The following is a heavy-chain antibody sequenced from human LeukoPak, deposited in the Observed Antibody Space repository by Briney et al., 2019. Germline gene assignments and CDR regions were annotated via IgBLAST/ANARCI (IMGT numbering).Heavy chain of an antibody. V-gene: IGHV4-59*08. CDR2: IYYSGST. CDR1: GGSISSYY. Sequence: SETLSLTCTVSGGSISSYYWSWIRQPPGKGLEWIGYIYYSGSTNYNPSLKGRVTISVDTSKNQFSLKLSSVTAADTAVYYCARLVRGVITGYFDYWGQGTLVTVSS. CDR3: ARLVRGVITGYFDY. J-gene: IGHJ4*02. D-gene: IGHD3-10*01.